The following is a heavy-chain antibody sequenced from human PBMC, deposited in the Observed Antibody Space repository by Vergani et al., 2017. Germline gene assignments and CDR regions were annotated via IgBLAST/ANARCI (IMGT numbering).Heavy chain of an antibody. D-gene: IGHD4-17*01. CDR3: AKDPNYGDYVGSHC. Sequence: EVQLLESGGGLVQPGGSLRLSCAASGFTFSSYAMSWVRQAPGKGLEWVSAISGSGGSTYSADSVKGRFTISRDKSKNTLYLQMNSLRAEDTAVYYCAKDPNYGDYVGSHCWGQGTLVTVSS. J-gene: IGHJ4*02. CDR1: GFTFSSYA. CDR2: ISGSGGST. V-gene: IGHV3-23*01.